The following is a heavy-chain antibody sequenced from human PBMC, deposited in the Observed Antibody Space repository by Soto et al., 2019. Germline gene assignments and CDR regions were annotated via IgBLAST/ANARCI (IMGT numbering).Heavy chain of an antibody. CDR1: GGSISSSSYY. D-gene: IGHD3-22*01. Sequence: SETLSLTCTVSGGSISSSSYYWGWIRQPPGKGLEWIGSIYYSGSTYYNPSLQSRVTITVDSSNNQFSLKLSSVTAADTAVYYCARDSRSGYYLDYWGQGTLVTVSS. J-gene: IGHJ4*02. V-gene: IGHV4-39*07. CDR2: IYYSGST. CDR3: ARDSRSGYYLDY.